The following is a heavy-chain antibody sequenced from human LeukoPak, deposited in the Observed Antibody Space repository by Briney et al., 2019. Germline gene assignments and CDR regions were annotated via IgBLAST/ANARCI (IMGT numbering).Heavy chain of an antibody. CDR3: AKYSGIYLTYQHLVDH. J-gene: IGHJ4*02. CDR1: GLTFGSYG. Sequence: PGGSLRLSCAASGLTFGSYGMHWVRQTPGKGLEWVAFIWYDGINKHYADSVKGRFTISRDNSKNTLFLQMNSLRAEDTAMYYCAKYSGIYLTYQHLVDHWGQGTRVTVSS. CDR2: IWYDGINK. V-gene: IGHV3-30*02. D-gene: IGHD1-26*01.